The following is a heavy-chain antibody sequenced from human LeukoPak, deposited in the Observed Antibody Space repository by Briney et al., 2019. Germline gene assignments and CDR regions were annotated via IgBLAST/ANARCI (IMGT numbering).Heavy chain of an antibody. V-gene: IGHV3-23*01. CDR2: ISGTGDRT. Sequence: PGGSLRLSCAASGFTFSSYSMNWVRQAPGKGLEWVSSISGTGDRTQYAGSVKGRFTISRDNSKNTLYLQMSSLRAEDTAIYYCAKESSAVFGVFFGYLDYWGQGTLVTVSS. D-gene: IGHD3-3*01. J-gene: IGHJ4*02. CDR1: GFTFSSYS. CDR3: AKESSAVFGVFFGYLDY.